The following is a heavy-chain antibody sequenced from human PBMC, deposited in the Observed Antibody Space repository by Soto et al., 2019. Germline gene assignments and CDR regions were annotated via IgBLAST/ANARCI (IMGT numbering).Heavy chain of an antibody. CDR3: ARFGRRLSAPVFDF. J-gene: IGHJ4*02. Sequence: SETLSLTWTLSGNSISACSWCWVRQPPGKGPEWIGNVHHDVNTKYSPSLNSCVTMSLHTSKNQLLLKLTSVTAADTAVYYCARFGRRLSAPVFDFWGQGFLVTVSS. D-gene: IGHD6-25*01. CDR1: GNSISACS. CDR2: VHHDVNT. V-gene: IGHV4-59*01.